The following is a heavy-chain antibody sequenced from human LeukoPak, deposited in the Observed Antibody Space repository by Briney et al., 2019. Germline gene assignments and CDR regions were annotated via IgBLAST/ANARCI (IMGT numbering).Heavy chain of an antibody. J-gene: IGHJ3*02. D-gene: IGHD4/OR15-4a*01. CDR1: GFTFNSYL. CDR2: INRHGSST. CDR3: VKESGFMVAPNSDFDI. Sequence: GGSLTLSCSTYGFTFNSYLVHWVRQAPGEGLEYLSDINRHGSSTYYEDSVQGRLTTSRENSTKTLYLQMRSLGVEDETVYYCVKESGFMVAPNSDFDIWGQGTMVTVSS. V-gene: IGHV3-64D*09.